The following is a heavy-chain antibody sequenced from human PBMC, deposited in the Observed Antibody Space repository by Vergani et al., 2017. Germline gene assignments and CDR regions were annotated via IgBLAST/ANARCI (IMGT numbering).Heavy chain of an antibody. CDR2: INHSGST. Sequence: QVQLQQWGAGLLKPSETLSLTCAVYGGSFSGYYWSWIRQPPGKGLEWIGEINHSGSTYYNPSLKSRVTISVDTSKNQFSLKLSSVTAADTAVYYCARLGELPDWFWFDPWGQGTLVTVSS. J-gene: IGHJ5*02. D-gene: IGHD1-7*01. CDR1: GGSFSGYY. CDR3: ARLGELPDWFWFDP. V-gene: IGHV4-34*01.